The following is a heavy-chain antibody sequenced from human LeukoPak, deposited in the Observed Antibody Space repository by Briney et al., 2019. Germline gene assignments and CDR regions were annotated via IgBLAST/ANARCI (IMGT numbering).Heavy chain of an antibody. V-gene: IGHV3-66*02. CDR3: ARVDYRDYGTDY. CDR1: GFTVSSNY. J-gene: IGHJ4*02. Sequence: GGSLRLSCAASGFTVSSNYMSWVRQAPGKGLEWVSVIYSGGSTYYADSVKGRFTISRDNSKNTLYLQMNSLRAEDTAVYYCARVDYRDYGTDYWGQGTLVTVSS. D-gene: IGHD4-17*01. CDR2: IYSGGST.